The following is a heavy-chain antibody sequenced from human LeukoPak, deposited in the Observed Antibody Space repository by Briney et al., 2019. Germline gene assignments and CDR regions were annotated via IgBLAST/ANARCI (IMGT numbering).Heavy chain of an antibody. CDR3: ARLGVAGRVLDY. V-gene: IGHV4-59*08. CDR2: IYYSGST. Sequence: SETLSLTCTVSGGSISSYYWSWIRQPPGKGLEWIGYIYYSGSTNYNPSLKSRVTISVDTSKNQFSLKLSSVTAAGTAVYYCARLGVAGRVLDYWGQGTLVTVSS. CDR1: GGSISSYY. D-gene: IGHD6-19*01. J-gene: IGHJ4*02.